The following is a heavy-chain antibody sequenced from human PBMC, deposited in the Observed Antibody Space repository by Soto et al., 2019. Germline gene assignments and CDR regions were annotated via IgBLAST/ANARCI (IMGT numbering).Heavy chain of an antibody. CDR1: GLTFNTFA. V-gene: IGHV3-23*01. CDR2: ISGSGGST. Sequence: EVQLLESGGGLVQPGGSLRLSCAASGLTFNTFAMTWVRQAPGKGLEWVSVISGSGGSTYYADSVKGRFTISRDNSKNTRYLQINGLRAEETAVYYCAKGFGTGSYYFVFGYWGQGTVVTVSS. J-gene: IGHJ4*02. D-gene: IGHD1-26*01. CDR3: AKGFGTGSYYFVFGY.